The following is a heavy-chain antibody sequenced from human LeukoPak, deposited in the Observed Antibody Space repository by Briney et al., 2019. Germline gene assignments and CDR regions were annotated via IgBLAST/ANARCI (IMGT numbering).Heavy chain of an antibody. CDR3: ARAPRSYDSSGYCDY. CDR1: GGSISGGGYY. D-gene: IGHD3-22*01. CDR2: IYYSGST. J-gene: IGHJ4*02. Sequence: SQTLSLTCTVSGGSISGGGYYWSWIRQHPGKGLEWIGYIYYSGSTYYNPSLKSRVTISVDTSKNQFSLKLSSVTAADTAVYYCARAPRSYDSSGYCDYWGQGTLVTVSS. V-gene: IGHV4-31*03.